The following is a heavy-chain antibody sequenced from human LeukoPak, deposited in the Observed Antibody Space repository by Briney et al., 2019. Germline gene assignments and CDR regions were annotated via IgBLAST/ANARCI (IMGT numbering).Heavy chain of an antibody. V-gene: IGHV3-33*01. J-gene: IGHJ5*02. CDR1: GFIFKNYG. CDR2: MCYDGSDK. Sequence: GRSLRLSCASSGFIFKNYGMHWVRQAPGKGLEWVATMCYDGSDKSYADAVKGRFTISRDNSKKTLYLQMNSLKTEDTAVYYCARGSSYGSGTYTANWFDPWGQGTLVIVSS. D-gene: IGHD3-10*01. CDR3: ARGSSYGSGTYTANWFDP.